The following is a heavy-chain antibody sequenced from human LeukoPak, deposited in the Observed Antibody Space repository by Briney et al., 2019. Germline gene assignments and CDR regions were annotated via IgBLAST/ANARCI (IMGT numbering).Heavy chain of an antibody. D-gene: IGHD6-13*01. J-gene: IGHJ5*02. CDR3: AREGEVGSSWYHWFDP. CDR1: GGSISSSSYY. V-gene: IGHV4-39*02. Sequence: SETLSLTCTVSGGSISSSSYYWGWIRQPPGKGLEWIGSIYYSGSTYYNPSLKSRVTISVDTSKNQFSLKLSSVTAADTAVYYCAREGEVGSSWYHWFDPWGQGTLVTVSS. CDR2: IYYSGST.